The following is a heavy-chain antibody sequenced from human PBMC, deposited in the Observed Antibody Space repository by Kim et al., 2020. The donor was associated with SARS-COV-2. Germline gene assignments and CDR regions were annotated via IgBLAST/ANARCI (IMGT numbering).Heavy chain of an antibody. V-gene: IGHV4-34*01. Sequence: NYNPSLKSRVPISVDTSKNQFSLKLSSVTAADTAVYYCARLPMAPYYFDYWGQGTLVTVSS. J-gene: IGHJ4*02. CDR3: ARLPMAPYYFDY. D-gene: IGHD3-10*01.